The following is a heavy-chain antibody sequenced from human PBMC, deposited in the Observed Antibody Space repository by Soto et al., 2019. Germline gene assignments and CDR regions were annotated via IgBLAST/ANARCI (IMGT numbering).Heavy chain of an antibody. CDR2: IWYDGSNK. V-gene: IGHV3-33*01. CDR3: ARDAGGSESYYYGMDV. D-gene: IGHD3-10*01. CDR1: GFTFSSYG. Sequence: QVQLVESGGGVVQPGRSLRLSCAASGFTFSSYGMQWVRQAPGKGLEWVAVIWYDGSNKYYADSVKGRFTISRDNSKNTLYLQMNSLRAEDTAVYYCARDAGGSESYYYGMDVWGQGTTVTVSS. J-gene: IGHJ6*02.